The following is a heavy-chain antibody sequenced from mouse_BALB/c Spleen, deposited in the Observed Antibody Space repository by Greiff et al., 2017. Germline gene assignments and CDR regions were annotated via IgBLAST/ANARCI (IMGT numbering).Heavy chain of an antibody. CDR2: ISSGGST. CDR3: ARQGYYGNYDFDY. J-gene: IGHJ2*01. CDR1: GFTFSSYA. D-gene: IGHD2-1*01. V-gene: IGHV5-6-5*01. Sequence: EVQRVESGGGLVKPGGSLKLSCAASGFTFSSYAMSWVRQTPEKRLEWVASISSGGSTYYPDSVKGRFTISRDNARNILYLQMSSLRSEDTAMYYCARQGYYGNYDFDYGGQGTTLTVSS.